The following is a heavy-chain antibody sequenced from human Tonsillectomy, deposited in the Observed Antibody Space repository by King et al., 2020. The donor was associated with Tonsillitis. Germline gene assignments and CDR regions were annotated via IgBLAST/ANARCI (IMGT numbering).Heavy chain of an antibody. D-gene: IGHD1-26*01. Sequence: VQLVESGGGVVQPGRSLRLSCAASGFTFSSYGMHWVRQAPGKGLEWVAVISYDGSNKYYADSVKGRFTISRDNSKNTLYLQMNSLRAEDTAVYYCAKTGGSGNYMHPEGFDYWGQGTLVTVSS. CDR1: GFTFSSYG. V-gene: IGHV3-30*18. CDR2: ISYDGSNK. CDR3: AKTGGSGNYMHPEGFDY. J-gene: IGHJ4*02.